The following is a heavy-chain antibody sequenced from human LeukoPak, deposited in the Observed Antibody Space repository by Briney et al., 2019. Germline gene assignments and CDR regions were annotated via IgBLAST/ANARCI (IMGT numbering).Heavy chain of an antibody. J-gene: IGHJ4*02. CDR1: GGSISSYY. D-gene: IGHD3-10*01. Sequence: SETLSLTCTVSGGSISSYYWSWIRQPPGKGLEWIGYIYYSGSTNYNPSLKSRVTISVDTSKNQFSLKLSSVTAADTAVYYCARQEPYYYGSGSYYNPFDYWGQGTLVTVSS. CDR3: ARQEPYYYGSGSYYNPFDY. CDR2: IYYSGST. V-gene: IGHV4-59*08.